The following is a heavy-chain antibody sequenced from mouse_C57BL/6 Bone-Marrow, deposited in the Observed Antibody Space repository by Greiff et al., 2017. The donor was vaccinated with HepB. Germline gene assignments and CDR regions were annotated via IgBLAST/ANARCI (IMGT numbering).Heavy chain of an antibody. V-gene: IGHV1-82*01. CDR1: GYAFSSSW. CDR3: ARSYDSSF. D-gene: IGHD2-4*01. Sequence: QVTLKECGPELVKPGASVKISCKASGYAFSSSWMNWVKQRPGKGLEWIGRIYPGDGDTNYNGKFKGKATLTADKSSSTAYMQLSSLTSEDSAIYFCARSYDSSFWGQGTTLTVSS. CDR2: IYPGDGDT. J-gene: IGHJ2*01.